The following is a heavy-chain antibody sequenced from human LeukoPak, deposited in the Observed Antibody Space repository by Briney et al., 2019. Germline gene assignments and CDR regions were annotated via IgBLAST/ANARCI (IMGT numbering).Heavy chain of an antibody. J-gene: IGHJ4*02. Sequence: ASVKVSCKASGYTFTSYGFSWVRQAPGQGLEWMGWISGYNGNTNYAQKFQGRVTMTTDTSTSTAYMELRGLRSDDTAVYYCAREGTYRFDYWGQGTLVTVSS. V-gene: IGHV1-18*01. CDR2: ISGYNGNT. D-gene: IGHD1-14*01. CDR3: AREGTYRFDY. CDR1: GYTFTSYG.